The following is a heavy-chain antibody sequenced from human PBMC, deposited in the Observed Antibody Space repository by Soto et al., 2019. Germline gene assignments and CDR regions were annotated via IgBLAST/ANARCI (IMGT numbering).Heavy chain of an antibody. Sequence: GGSLRLSCAASGFTFSNFGMHWVRQAPGKGLEWVAFISYAGGNKYYADSVKGRFTISRDNSKTLYLQMNSLRAEDTAVYYCSVRGDYGNYWGQGTLVTVSS. V-gene: IGHV3-30*03. D-gene: IGHD4-17*01. CDR3: SVRGDYGNY. CDR1: GFTFSNFG. J-gene: IGHJ4*02. CDR2: ISYAGGNK.